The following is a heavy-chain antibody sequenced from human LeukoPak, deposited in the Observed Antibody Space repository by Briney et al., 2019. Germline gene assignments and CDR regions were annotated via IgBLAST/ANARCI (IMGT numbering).Heavy chain of an antibody. Sequence: GGSLRLSCAASGFTFSSYAMHWVRQAPGKGLEWVAVISYDGSNKYYADSVKGRFTISRDNSKNTLYLQMNSLRAEDTAVYYCAKGKIAVAGGMDFDYWGQGTLVTVSS. D-gene: IGHD6-19*01. J-gene: IGHJ4*02. CDR3: AKGKIAVAGGMDFDY. CDR1: GFTFSSYA. V-gene: IGHV3-30*04. CDR2: ISYDGSNK.